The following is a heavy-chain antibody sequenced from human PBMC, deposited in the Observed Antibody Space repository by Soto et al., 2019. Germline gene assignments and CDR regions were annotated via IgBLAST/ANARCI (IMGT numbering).Heavy chain of an antibody. D-gene: IGHD2-8*02. Sequence: QVQLQQWGAGLLKPSETLSLTCAVYGGSFSGYYWTWIRQPPGTGLEWIGEINHRGSTNYNPSLKSRVTISVDTSKNQFSLKLTSVTAADTAVYDCARDKITGLFDYWGQGTLVTVSS. V-gene: IGHV4-34*01. CDR1: GGSFSGYY. CDR3: ARDKITGLFDY. CDR2: INHRGST. J-gene: IGHJ4*02.